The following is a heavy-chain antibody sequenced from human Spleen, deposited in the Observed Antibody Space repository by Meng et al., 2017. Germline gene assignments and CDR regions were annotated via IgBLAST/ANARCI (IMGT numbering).Heavy chain of an antibody. CDR2: ISAYNGNT. J-gene: IGHJ3*02. D-gene: IGHD3-10*01. V-gene: IGHV1-18*01. CDR1: GYTFTSYG. Sequence: ASVKVSCKASGYTFTSYGISWVRQAPGQGLEWMGWISAYNGNTNYAQKLQGRVTMTTDTSTSTAYMELRSLRSDDTGVYFCARVDDYGSGSYYGCSFDMWGQGTMVTVSS. CDR3: ARVDDYGSGSYYGCSFDM.